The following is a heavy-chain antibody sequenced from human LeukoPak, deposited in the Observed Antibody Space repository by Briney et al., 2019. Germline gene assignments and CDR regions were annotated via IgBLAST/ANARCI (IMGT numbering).Heavy chain of an antibody. V-gene: IGHV3-7*01. CDR3: ARANNSSWHN. Sequence: PGGSLRLSCATSGFTFSSNWMSWVRHVPGRGLDWVANIKPDGSAQYYAASVKGRFTVSRDNAKNSVYLQMDSLRVEDTAVYYCARANNSSWHNWGQVTLVTVSA. J-gene: IGHJ4*02. CDR2: IKPDGSAQ. CDR1: GFTFSSNW. D-gene: IGHD6-13*01.